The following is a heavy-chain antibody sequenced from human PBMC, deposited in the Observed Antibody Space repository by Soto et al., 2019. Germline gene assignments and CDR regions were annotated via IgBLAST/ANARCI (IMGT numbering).Heavy chain of an antibody. CDR1: GGSFSGYY. J-gene: IGHJ5*02. CDR3: ARYPPRYCSSTSCYPRGNWFDP. Sequence: SETLSLTCAVYGGSFSGYYRSWIRQPPGKGLEWIGEINHSGSTNYNPSLKSRVTISVDTSKNQFSLKLSSVTAADTAVYYCARYPPRYCSSTSCYPRGNWFDPWGQGTLVTVSS. D-gene: IGHD2-2*01. V-gene: IGHV4-34*01. CDR2: INHSGST.